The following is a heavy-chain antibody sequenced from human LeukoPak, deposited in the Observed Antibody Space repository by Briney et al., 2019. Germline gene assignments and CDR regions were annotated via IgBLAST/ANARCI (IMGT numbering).Heavy chain of an antibody. J-gene: IGHJ4*02. V-gene: IGHV3-48*03. CDR3: ARGLTEGLLWFGELFWEYSSGFLDY. CDR2: ISSSGSTI. D-gene: IGHD3-10*01. CDR1: GFTFSSYE. Sequence: PGGSLRLSCAASGFTFSSYEMNWVRQAPGKGLEWVSYISSSGSTIYYADSVKGRFTISRDNAKNSLYLQMNSLRAEDTAVYYCARGLTEGLLWFGELFWEYSSGFLDYWGQGTLVTVSS.